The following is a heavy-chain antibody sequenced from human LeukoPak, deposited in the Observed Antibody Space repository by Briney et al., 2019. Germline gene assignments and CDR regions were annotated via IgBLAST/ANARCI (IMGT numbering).Heavy chain of an antibody. Sequence: GGSLGLSCAASGFTLTSYWMHWVRQAPGKGLVWVSRINSDGSSTTSADSVKGRFTISRDNAKNTLYLQMNSLRAEDTAVYYCARGDYGDYHFAFDIWGQGTMVTVSS. CDR2: INSDGSST. J-gene: IGHJ3*02. CDR3: ARGDYGDYHFAFDI. V-gene: IGHV3-74*01. CDR1: GFTLTSYW. D-gene: IGHD4-17*01.